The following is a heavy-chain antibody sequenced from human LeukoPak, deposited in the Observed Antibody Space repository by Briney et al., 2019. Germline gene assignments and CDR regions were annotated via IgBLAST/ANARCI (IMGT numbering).Heavy chain of an antibody. CDR2: ISSSSSYI. J-gene: IGHJ4*02. CDR3: AAGDYPQLLPPSDY. V-gene: IGHV3-21*01. Sequence: PGGSLRLSCAASGFTFSSYSMNWVRQAPGKGLEWVSSISSSSSYIYYADSVKGRFTISRDNAKNSLYLQMNSLRAEDTAVYYCAAGDYPQLLPPSDYWGQGTLVTVSS. D-gene: IGHD7-27*01. CDR1: GFTFSSYS.